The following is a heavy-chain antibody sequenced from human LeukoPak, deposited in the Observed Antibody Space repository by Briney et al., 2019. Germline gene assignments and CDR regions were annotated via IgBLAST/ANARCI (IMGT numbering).Heavy chain of an antibody. CDR1: GFTFSSYW. V-gene: IGHV3-7*01. J-gene: IGHJ4*02. Sequence: GGSLRLSCAVSGFTFSSYWMSWVRQAPGKGLEWVANIRQDGSEKYYVDSVKGRFTISRDNAKNLLYLKMNSLRDEDTAVYYCARWGISRGCSFGIDYWGQGTLFTVSP. D-gene: IGHD2-15*01. CDR3: ARWGISRGCSFGIDY. CDR2: IRQDGSEK.